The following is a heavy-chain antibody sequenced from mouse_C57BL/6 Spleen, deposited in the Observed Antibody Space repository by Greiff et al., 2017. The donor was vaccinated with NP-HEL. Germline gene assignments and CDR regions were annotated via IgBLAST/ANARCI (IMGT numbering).Heavy chain of an antibody. J-gene: IGHJ2*01. CDR2: ISYDGSN. Sequence: EVHLVESGPGLVKPSQSLSLTCSVTGYSITSGYYWNWIRQFPGNKLEWMGYISYDGSNNYNPSLKNRISITRDTSKNQFFLKLNSVTTEDAATYYCARGGYDGRHFDYWGQGTTLTVSS. CDR1: GYSITSGYY. D-gene: IGHD2-2*01. V-gene: IGHV3-6*01. CDR3: ARGGYDGRHFDY.